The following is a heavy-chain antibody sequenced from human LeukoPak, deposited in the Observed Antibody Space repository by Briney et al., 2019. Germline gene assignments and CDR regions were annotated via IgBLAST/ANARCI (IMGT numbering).Heavy chain of an antibody. D-gene: IGHD4-17*01. V-gene: IGHV3-33*06. CDR1: GFTFSSYG. Sequence: GRSLRLSSAASGFTFSSYGMHWVRQAPGKGLEWVAVIWYDGSNKYYADSVKGRFTISRDNSKNTLYLQMNSLRAEDTAVYYCAKALDYGDQNFDYWGQGTLVTVSS. CDR3: AKALDYGDQNFDY. CDR2: IWYDGSNK. J-gene: IGHJ4*02.